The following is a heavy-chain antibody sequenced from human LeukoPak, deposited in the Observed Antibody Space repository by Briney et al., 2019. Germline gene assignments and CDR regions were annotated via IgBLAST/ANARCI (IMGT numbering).Heavy chain of an antibody. J-gene: IGHJ4*02. CDR2: IWYDGSNN. V-gene: IGHV3-33*01. CDR3: ASEAMTLALFFDV. Sequence: PGGSLRLSCTASGVIFSSYCLHWVRQAPGKGLEWVAIIWYDGSNNYYADSVKGRFTISRDNSKNTLSLQMNSLRAEDKALYYWASEAMTLALFFDVWGEGTLVTVSS. D-gene: IGHD1-1*01. CDR1: GVIFSSYC.